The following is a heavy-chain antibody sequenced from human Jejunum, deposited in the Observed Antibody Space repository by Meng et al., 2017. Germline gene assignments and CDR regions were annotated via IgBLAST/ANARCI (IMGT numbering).Heavy chain of an antibody. Sequence: QVQLQESGPGLVKPSQTLSLTCTGSGGSISSGNYTWSWIRQPPGKGREWIGYISFSGKTSYNPSFKSRVTISLDTSKNHFSLTLTSVTVADTAGYYCARGGNGGRLGDNWFDPWGQGTLVTVSS. J-gene: IGHJ5*02. CDR2: ISFSGKT. CDR1: GGSISSGNYT. CDR3: ARGGNGGRLGDNWFDP. V-gene: IGHV4-30-4*01. D-gene: IGHD2-8*01.